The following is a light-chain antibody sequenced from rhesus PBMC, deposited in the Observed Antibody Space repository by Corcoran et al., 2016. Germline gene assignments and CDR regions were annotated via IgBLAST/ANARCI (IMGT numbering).Light chain of an antibody. CDR1: KGISSW. V-gene: IGKV1-19*01. CDR3: QQYDDLPFT. J-gene: IGKJ3*01. Sequence: DIQMTQSPSSLSASVGDKVTITCHASKGISSWLAWYQQKPGKDPKPLIYAASSLQSGVPSRFSAMRSGTDYTRTISSLQPEDFATYYCQQYDDLPFTFGPGTKLDI. CDR2: AAS.